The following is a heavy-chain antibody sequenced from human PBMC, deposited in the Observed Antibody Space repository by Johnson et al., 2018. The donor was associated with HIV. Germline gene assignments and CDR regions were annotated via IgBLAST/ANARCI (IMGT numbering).Heavy chain of an antibody. J-gene: IGHJ3*02. D-gene: IGHD6-19*01. CDR2: IGTTGDT. CDR1: GFTFSDHD. V-gene: IGHV3-13*01. CDR3: AGRSSAWYEDAFDI. Sequence: VHLVESGGGLVQPGASLRLPCPASGFTFSDHDMHWVRQTDGIRLEWVSAIGTTGDTYYVVSVKCRFTISRDSSKNTLFLQMNSLRVEDTAIYYCAGRSSAWYEDAFDIWGQGTMVTVSS.